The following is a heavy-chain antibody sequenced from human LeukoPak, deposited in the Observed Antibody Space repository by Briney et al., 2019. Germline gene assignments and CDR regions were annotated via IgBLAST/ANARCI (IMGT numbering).Heavy chain of an antibody. CDR1: GGTFSSYA. V-gene: IGHV1-69*05. CDR3: ARDRATTVTKSFAFDI. CDR2: IIPIFGTA. J-gene: IGHJ3*02. D-gene: IGHD4-17*01. Sequence: PVASVKVSCKASGGTFSSYAISWVRQAPGQGLEWMGGIIPIFGTANYAQKFQGRVTITTDESTSTAYMELSSLRSGDTAVFYCARDRATTVTKSFAFDIWGQGTMVTVSS.